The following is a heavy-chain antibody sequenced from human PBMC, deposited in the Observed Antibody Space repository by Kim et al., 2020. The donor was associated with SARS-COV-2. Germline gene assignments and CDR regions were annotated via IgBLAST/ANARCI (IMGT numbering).Heavy chain of an antibody. CDR3: ARGGSYTSAFDV. Sequence: SETLSLICTVSGGSMSNSYWSWFRQPAGKGLECIGRIYSSGSTNYNPSLKTRVSMSLDTSKNQFSLKLTSATAADTAVYYCARGGSYTSAFDVWGQGTMVTVSS. CDR1: GGSMSNSY. J-gene: IGHJ3*01. V-gene: IGHV4-4*07. CDR2: IYSSGST. D-gene: IGHD3-16*01.